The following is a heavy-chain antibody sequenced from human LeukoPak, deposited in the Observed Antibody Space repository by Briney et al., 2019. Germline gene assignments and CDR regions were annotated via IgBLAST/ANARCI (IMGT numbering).Heavy chain of an antibody. V-gene: IGHV1-46*01. CDR1: GYTFTSYY. CDR2: INPSVGCT. D-gene: IGHD5-12*01. CDR3: ARGGLYYYYSMDV. J-gene: IGHJ6*03. Sequence: ASVKVSCKPSGYTFTSYYMHWVRQAPGQGLEWMGIINPSVGCTSYAQKFQGRVTMTRDMSTSTVYMELSSVRSEDTAVYYCARGGLYYYYSMDVWGKGTTVTVSS.